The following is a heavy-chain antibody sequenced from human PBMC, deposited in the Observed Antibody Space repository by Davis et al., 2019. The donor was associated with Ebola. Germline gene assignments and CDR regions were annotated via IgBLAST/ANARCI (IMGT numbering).Heavy chain of an antibody. CDR1: GFTFDEYA. CDR3: AKEIHRSFGVDDEPHYYAMNV. V-gene: IGHV3-9*01. D-gene: IGHD3-3*01. CDR2: ISWNSGNI. J-gene: IGHJ6*02. Sequence: GGSLRLSCVASGFTFDEYAMHWVRQAPGKGLEWVSGISWNSGNIGYADSVKGRFTASRDNAKKSLVLQMNSLRPEDTAVYYCAKEIHRSFGVDDEPHYYAMNVWGQGTTVTVS.